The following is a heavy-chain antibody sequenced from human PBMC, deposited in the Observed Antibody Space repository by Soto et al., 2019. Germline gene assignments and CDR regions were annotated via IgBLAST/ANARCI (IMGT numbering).Heavy chain of an antibody. CDR2: INHSGST. Sequence: QVQLQQWGAGLLKPSETLSLTCAVYGGSFSGYYWSWIRQPPGKGLEWLGEINHSGSTNYNPSLTSRVTISVDTSKKQFSLTLSSVTAADTAVYYCARGGYSSGWYGWYFDLWGRGTLVTVSS. CDR1: GGSFSGYY. CDR3: ARGGYSSGWYGWYFDL. V-gene: IGHV4-34*01. J-gene: IGHJ2*01. D-gene: IGHD6-19*01.